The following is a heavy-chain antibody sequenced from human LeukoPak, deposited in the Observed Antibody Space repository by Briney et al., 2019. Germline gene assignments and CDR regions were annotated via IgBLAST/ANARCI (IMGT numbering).Heavy chain of an antibody. CDR1: GDSVSSNSAA. Sequence: SQTLSLTCAISGDSVSSNSAAWNWIRQSPSRGLEWLGRTYYRSKWYNDYAVSVKSRITINPDTSKNQFSLQLNSVTPEDTAVYYCARALGGGCSSTSCYGRWKLRPLDYWGQGTLVTVSS. CDR2: TYYRSKWYN. J-gene: IGHJ4*02. D-gene: IGHD2-2*01. V-gene: IGHV6-1*01. CDR3: ARALGGGCSSTSCYGRWKLRPLDY.